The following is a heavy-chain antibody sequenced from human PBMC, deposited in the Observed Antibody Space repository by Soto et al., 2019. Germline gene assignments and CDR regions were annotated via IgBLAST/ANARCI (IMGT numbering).Heavy chain of an antibody. V-gene: IGHV1-18*01. J-gene: IGHJ4*02. CDR3: ARVGDWYYFDH. D-gene: IGHD2-21*01. CDR2: ISAYDGNT. CDR1: GYTFSRFG. Sequence: QVQLVQSGTEVKKPGASLRVSCRAAGYTFSRFGISWVRQAPGQGLEWMGWISAYDGNTNYAQKFQGRVTMTTDTSTSTAYMELRSLRYDDTAVYYCARVGDWYYFDHWGQGTLAPVSS.